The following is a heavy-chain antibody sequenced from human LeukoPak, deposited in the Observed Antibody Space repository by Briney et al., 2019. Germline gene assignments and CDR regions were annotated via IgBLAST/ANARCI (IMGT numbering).Heavy chain of an antibody. Sequence: GASVKVSCKASGYTFTSYYMLWVRQAPGQGLEWMGIINPSGGSTSYAQKFQGRVTMTRDTSTSTVYMEMSSLRSEDTAVYYCARLRRLAPPGPVLERHGEGFDYWGQGTLVTVSS. V-gene: IGHV1-46*01. CDR3: ARLRRLAPPGPVLERHGEGFDY. D-gene: IGHD1-1*01. J-gene: IGHJ4*02. CDR2: INPSGGST. CDR1: GYTFTSYY.